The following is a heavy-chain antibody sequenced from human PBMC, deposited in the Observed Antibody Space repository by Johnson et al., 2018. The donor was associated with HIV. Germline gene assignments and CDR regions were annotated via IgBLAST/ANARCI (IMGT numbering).Heavy chain of an antibody. Sequence: QVLLVESGGGVVQPGRSLRLSCAASGFTFSSYAMHWVRQAPGKGLEWVAVTSYDGGNKYYADSVKGRLTISRDNSKNTVYLQMNSLRAEDTAVYYCARERDYYDRSGYYHDAFDIWGQGTMVTVSS. J-gene: IGHJ3*02. CDR1: GFTFSSYA. CDR3: ARERDYYDRSGYYHDAFDI. D-gene: IGHD3-22*01. V-gene: IGHV3-30-3*01. CDR2: TSYDGGNK.